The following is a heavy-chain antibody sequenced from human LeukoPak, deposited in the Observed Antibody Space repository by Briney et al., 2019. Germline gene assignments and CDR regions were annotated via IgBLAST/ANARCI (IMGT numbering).Heavy chain of an antibody. CDR1: GYSISSGYH. Sequence: PSETLSLTCNVSGYSISSGYHWGWIRRPPGKGLEDIGSIFQSGSTYYNPSLKSRVTISIDTSKNQFSLKLNSLSAADTAVYYCARAWYSSTWRGNWFDSWGQGILVTVSS. D-gene: IGHD6-13*01. J-gene: IGHJ5*01. V-gene: IGHV4-38-2*02. CDR3: ARAWYSSTWRGNWFDS. CDR2: IFQSGST.